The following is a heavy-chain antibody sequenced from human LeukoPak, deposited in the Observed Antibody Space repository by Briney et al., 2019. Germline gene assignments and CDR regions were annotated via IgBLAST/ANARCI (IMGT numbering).Heavy chain of an antibody. CDR2: ISSSSKYI. D-gene: IGHD3-22*01. V-gene: IGHV3-21*01. CDR3: ARGDYDSSGYYYDY. Sequence: GGSLRLSCAASGFTSSSYTMNWVRQAPGKGLEWVSSISSSSKYIYYAESVKDRFTISRDNAKNSLYLQMNSLRAEDTAVYYCARGDYDSSGYYYDYWGQGILVTVSS. J-gene: IGHJ4*02. CDR1: GFTSSSYT.